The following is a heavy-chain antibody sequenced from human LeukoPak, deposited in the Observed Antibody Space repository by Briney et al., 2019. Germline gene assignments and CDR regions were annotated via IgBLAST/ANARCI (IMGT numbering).Heavy chain of an antibody. J-gene: IGHJ4*02. Sequence: SETLSLTCTVSGYSIDSGYYWGWIRQPPGKGLAWIGSIYYSGSTYYNSSLKSRVTISLDMSKNQFSLKLSSVTAADTAVYYCARQVLSSAPPLSYFDYWGQGTLVTVSS. CDR1: GYSIDSGYY. CDR2: IYYSGST. D-gene: IGHD2/OR15-2a*01. CDR3: ARQVLSSAPPLSYFDY. V-gene: IGHV4-38-2*02.